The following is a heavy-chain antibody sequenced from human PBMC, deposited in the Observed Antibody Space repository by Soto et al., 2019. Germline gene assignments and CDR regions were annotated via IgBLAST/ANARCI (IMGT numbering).Heavy chain of an antibody. D-gene: IGHD6-19*01. CDR1: GYAFTRYD. Sequence: QVQLVQSGAEVKKPGASVKVSCKASGYAFTRYDMHWVRQAPGQGLEWMGIINPNGGSTSYAQKFQGRVTXXRXTXXSIVYMELSSLRSEYTAVYDCARGGIAVAGTDFDYWGQGTLVTVSS. J-gene: IGHJ4*02. CDR3: ARGGIAVAGTDFDY. V-gene: IGHV1-46*01. CDR2: INPNGGST.